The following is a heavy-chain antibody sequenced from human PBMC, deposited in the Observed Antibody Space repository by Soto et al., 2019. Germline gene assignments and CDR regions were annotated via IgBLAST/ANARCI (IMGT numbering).Heavy chain of an antibody. CDR1: GFTFSNAW. CDR3: TTLYTAAGATEYFQH. V-gene: IGHV3-15*01. Sequence: GESLKISCAASGFTFSNAWMSWVRQAPGKGLEWVGRIKSKTDGGTTDYAAPVKGRFTISRDDSKNTLYLQMNSLKTEDTAVYYCTTLYTAAGATEYFQHWGQGTLVTVSS. J-gene: IGHJ1*01. D-gene: IGHD6-13*01. CDR2: IKSKTDGGTT.